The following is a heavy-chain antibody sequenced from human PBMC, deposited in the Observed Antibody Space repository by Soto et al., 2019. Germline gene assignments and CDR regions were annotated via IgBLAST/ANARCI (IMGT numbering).Heavy chain of an antibody. J-gene: IGHJ6*02. CDR2: IIPIFGTA. CDR3: ARGKGHYDFWSGYYPRVNYYYYGMDV. V-gene: IGHV1-69*01. CDR1: GGSFSSYA. Sequence: QVQLVQSGAEVKKPGSSVKVSCKASGGSFSSYAISWVRQAHGQGLEWMGGIIPIFGTANYAQKFQGRVTITADESTSTAYMELSSLRSEDTAVYYCARGKGHYDFWSGYYPRVNYYYYGMDVWGQGTTVTVSS. D-gene: IGHD3-3*01.